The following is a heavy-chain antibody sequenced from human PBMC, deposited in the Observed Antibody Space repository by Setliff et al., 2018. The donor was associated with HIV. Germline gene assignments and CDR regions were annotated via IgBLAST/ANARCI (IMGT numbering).Heavy chain of an antibody. D-gene: IGHD2-15*01. CDR1: GGSISSGSYY. V-gene: IGHV4-61*09. CDR3: ARDRLYCSGGSCYSVGPNGVFDI. Sequence: LSETLSLTCTVSGGSISSGSYYWSWIRQPAGKGLEWIGHIYTSGTTNFNPSLQSRVTISVDTSKNQFSLKLSSVTAADTAVYYCARDRLYCSGGSCYSVGPNGVFDIWGQGTMVTVSS. J-gene: IGHJ3*02. CDR2: IYTSGTT.